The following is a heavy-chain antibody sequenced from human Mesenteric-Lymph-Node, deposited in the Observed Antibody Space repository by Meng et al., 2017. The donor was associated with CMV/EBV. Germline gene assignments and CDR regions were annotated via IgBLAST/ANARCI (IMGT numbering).Heavy chain of an antibody. CDR3: ARNGYNYYYYYGMDV. D-gene: IGHD5-24*01. Sequence: ASVKVSCKASGYTFTDSYIYWVRQAPGQGLEWMGIINPSGGSTTYAQKFQGRVSMTRDMSTTTVYMEVSSLRSEDTAVYYCARNGYNYYYYYGMDVWGQGTTVTVSS. CDR1: GYTFTDSY. V-gene: IGHV1-46*01. CDR2: INPSGGST. J-gene: IGHJ6*02.